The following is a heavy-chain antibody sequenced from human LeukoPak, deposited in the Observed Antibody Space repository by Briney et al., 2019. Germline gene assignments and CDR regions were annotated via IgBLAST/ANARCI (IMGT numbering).Heavy chain of an antibody. J-gene: IGHJ3*02. Sequence: GGSLRLSCAASGFTFSSYAMHWVRHAPGKGLEYVSAISSNGGSTYYANSVKGRFTISRDNSKNTLYLQMGSLRAEDMAVYYCARVIYFDWLLLDALDIWGQGTMVTVSS. CDR1: GFTFSSYA. V-gene: IGHV3-64*01. CDR3: ARVIYFDWLLLDALDI. CDR2: ISSNGGST. D-gene: IGHD3-9*01.